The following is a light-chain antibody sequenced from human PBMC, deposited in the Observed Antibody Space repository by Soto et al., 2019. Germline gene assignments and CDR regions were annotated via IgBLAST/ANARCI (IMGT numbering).Light chain of an antibody. CDR2: FDR. J-gene: IGLJ2*01. CDR1: NIEGKS. V-gene: IGLV3-21*04. Sequence: SYVLTQPPSVSVAPGQTATMTCGGNNIEGKSVHWYQQKAGQAPVLVIFFDRDRPSGIPERFSGSSSGNMATLTISRVEAGDEADYFCQVWDSSSDHRVFGGGTKVTVL. CDR3: QVWDSSSDHRV.